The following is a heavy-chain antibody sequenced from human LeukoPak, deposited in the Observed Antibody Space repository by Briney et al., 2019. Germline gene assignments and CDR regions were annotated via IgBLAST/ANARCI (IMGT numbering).Heavy chain of an antibody. D-gene: IGHD3-10*01. V-gene: IGHV3-30*04. CDR2: ISYDGSNK. CDR3: AKEYGSSYYYYYYMDV. J-gene: IGHJ6*03. CDR1: GFTFSSYA. Sequence: GRSLRLSCAASGFTFSSYAMHWVRQAPGKGLEWVAVISYDGSNKYYADSVKGRFTISRDNSKDTLYLQMNSLRAEDTAVYYCAKEYGSSYYYYYYMDVWGKGTTVIISS.